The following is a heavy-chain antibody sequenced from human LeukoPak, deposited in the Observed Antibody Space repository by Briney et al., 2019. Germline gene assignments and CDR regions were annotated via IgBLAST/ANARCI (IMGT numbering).Heavy chain of an antibody. CDR2: ISGSGGST. D-gene: IGHD3-3*01. J-gene: IGHJ6*02. CDR1: GFTFSSYA. Sequence: PGGSLRLSCAASGFTFSSYAMSWVRQAPGKGLEWVSAISGSGGSTYYADSVKGRFTISRDNSKNTLYLQMNSLRAEDTAVYYCAKARDRETYYDFWSGPGGDYYYGMDVWGQGTTVTVSS. V-gene: IGHV3-23*01. CDR3: AKARDRETYYDFWSGPGGDYYYGMDV.